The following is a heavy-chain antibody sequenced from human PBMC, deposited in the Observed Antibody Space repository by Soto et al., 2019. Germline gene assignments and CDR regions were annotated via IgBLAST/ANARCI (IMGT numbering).Heavy chain of an antibody. Sequence: QITLKESSPTLVKPTQTLTLTCTVSGLSLSRSGVGVGWIRQPPGKALEWLALISWDDDNYYSPSLRTRLTITRDTSKNQVVLPMTNMDPVDTGTYYCAHRGPKGAGAFDIWGQGTMVTVSS. CDR1: GLSLSRSGVG. J-gene: IGHJ3*02. CDR2: ISWDDDN. CDR3: AHRGPKGAGAFDI. V-gene: IGHV2-5*02.